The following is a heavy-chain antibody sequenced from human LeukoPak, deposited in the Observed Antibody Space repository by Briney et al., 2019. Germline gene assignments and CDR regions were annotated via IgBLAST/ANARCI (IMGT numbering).Heavy chain of an antibody. V-gene: IGHV4-59*01. CDR2: IYYSGST. Sequence: SGTLSLTCTVSGGSISSYYWSWIRQPPGKGLEWIGYIYYSGSTNYNPSLKSRVTISVDTSKNQFSLKLSSVTAADTAVYYCARGESRIAVRPFDPWGQGTLVTVSS. D-gene: IGHD6-19*01. CDR1: GGSISSYY. J-gene: IGHJ5*02. CDR3: ARGESRIAVRPFDP.